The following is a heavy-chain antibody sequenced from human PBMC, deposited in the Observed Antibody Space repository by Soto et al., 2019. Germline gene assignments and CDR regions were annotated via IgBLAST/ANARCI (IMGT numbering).Heavy chain of an antibody. D-gene: IGHD6-19*01. Sequence: ASVKVSCKTSGYTFTDYYMHWVRHAPGQGLEWMGWINPNSGGPISAQKFQGRVTMTRDTSTSTAYMELRSLRPDDTAVYYCARDRIAVADTHYYYGMDVWGQGTTVTVSS. V-gene: IGHV1-2*02. J-gene: IGHJ6*02. CDR2: INPNSGGP. CDR1: GYTFTDYY. CDR3: ARDRIAVADTHYYYGMDV.